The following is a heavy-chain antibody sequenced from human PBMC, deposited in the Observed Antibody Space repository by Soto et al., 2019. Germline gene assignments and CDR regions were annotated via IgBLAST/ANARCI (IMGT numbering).Heavy chain of an antibody. Sequence: GSGPTLVNPTQTLTLTCTFSGFSLSTSGMCVSWIRQPPGKALEWLALIDWDDDKYYSTSLKTRLTISKDTSKNQVVLTMTNMDPVDTATYYCARSAKVRAADWYTDYYYYGMDVWGQGTTVTVSS. V-gene: IGHV2-70*01. D-gene: IGHD6-13*01. CDR1: GFSLSTSGMC. CDR2: IDWDDDK. J-gene: IGHJ6*02. CDR3: ARSAKVRAADWYTDYYYYGMDV.